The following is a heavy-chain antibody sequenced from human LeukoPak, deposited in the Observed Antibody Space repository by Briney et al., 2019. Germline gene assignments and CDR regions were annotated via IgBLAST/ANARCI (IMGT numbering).Heavy chain of an antibody. J-gene: IGHJ4*02. V-gene: IGHV3-23*01. CDR1: GFTFSSCA. Sequence: GGSLRLSCAASGFTFSSCAMSWVRQAPGKGLEWVSAISGSGGSTYYADSMKGRFTISRDNAKNSLYLQMNSLRDEDTAVYYCARGDSKYYYDSSGYRNFDYWGEGTLVTVSS. CDR2: ISGSGGST. D-gene: IGHD3-22*01. CDR3: ARGDSKYYYDSSGYRNFDY.